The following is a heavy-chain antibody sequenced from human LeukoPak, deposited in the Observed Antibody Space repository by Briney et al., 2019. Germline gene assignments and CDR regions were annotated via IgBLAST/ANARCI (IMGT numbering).Heavy chain of an antibody. CDR3: ARALMARLRSLEWLSEGLDY. J-gene: IGHJ4*02. Sequence: GASVKVSCKASGGTFSSYAISWVRQAPGQGLEWMGGIIPIFGTANYAQKFQGRVTITADESTSTAYMELRSLRSDDTAVYYCARALMARLRSLEWLSEGLDYWGQGTLVTVSS. V-gene: IGHV1-69*13. CDR2: IIPIFGTA. CDR1: GGTFSSYA. D-gene: IGHD3-3*01.